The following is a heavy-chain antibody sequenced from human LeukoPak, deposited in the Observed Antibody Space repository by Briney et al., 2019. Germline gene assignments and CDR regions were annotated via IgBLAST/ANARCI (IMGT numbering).Heavy chain of an antibody. J-gene: IGHJ4*02. D-gene: IGHD1-14*01. Sequence: SETLSLTCTVSGGPISSGGYYWSWIRQHPGKGLEWIGYIYYSGSTYYNPSLKSRVTISVDTSKNQFSLKLSSVIAADTAVYYCARTLDGIFDYWGQGTLVTVSS. CDR2: IYYSGST. CDR3: ARTLDGIFDY. V-gene: IGHV4-31*03. CDR1: GGPISSGGYY.